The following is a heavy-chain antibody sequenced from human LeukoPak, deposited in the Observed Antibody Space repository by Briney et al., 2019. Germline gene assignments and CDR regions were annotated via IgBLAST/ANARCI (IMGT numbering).Heavy chain of an antibody. CDR3: ARGYSYGYQEDAFDI. CDR1: GFTFSSYS. V-gene: IGHV3-21*01. J-gene: IGHJ3*02. Sequence: PGGSLRLSCAASGFTFSSYSMIWIRQAPGKGLEWVSSIAGGGGYIHYADSVKGRFAISRDNAKNSLYLQMNSLRAEDTAVYYCARGYSYGYQEDAFDIWGQGTMVTVSS. D-gene: IGHD5-18*01. CDR2: IAGGGGYI.